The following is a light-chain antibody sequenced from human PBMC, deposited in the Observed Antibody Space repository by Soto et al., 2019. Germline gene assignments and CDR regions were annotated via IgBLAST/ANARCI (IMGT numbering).Light chain of an antibody. CDR1: QSVRSNY. V-gene: IGKV3-20*01. Sequence: EIVLTQSPGTLSLSPGETATLSCRASQSVRSNYLAWYQQKPGQAPRFLIYDASSRAPGIPDRLSGSGSGTDFTLTISRLEPEDFAVYYCQKYGSSPLTFGGGTKVEIK. CDR3: QKYGSSPLT. J-gene: IGKJ4*01. CDR2: DAS.